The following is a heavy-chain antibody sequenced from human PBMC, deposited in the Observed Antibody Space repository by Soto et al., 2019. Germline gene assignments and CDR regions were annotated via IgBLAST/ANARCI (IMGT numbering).Heavy chain of an antibody. CDR2: IIPIFGTA. V-gene: IGHV1-69*01. CDR1: GCTFSSYA. J-gene: IGHJ4*02. CDR3: AAPNGYYYDSSGFDY. D-gene: IGHD3-22*01. Sequence: QVQLVQSGAEVKKPGSSVKVSCKASGCTFSSYAISWVRQAPGQGLEWMGGIIPIFGTANYAQKFQGRVTITADESKSTDYMELSSLRSEDTAVYYCAAPNGYYYDSSGFDYWGKGTLVSVSS.